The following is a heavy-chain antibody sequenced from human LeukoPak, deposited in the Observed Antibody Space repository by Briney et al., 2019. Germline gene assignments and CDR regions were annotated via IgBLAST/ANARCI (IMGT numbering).Heavy chain of an antibody. Sequence: GGSLRLSCTASGFIFSTSWMTWVRQAPGKGLEWVANINLDGSEKYYVDSVKGRFTISRDNAKNSLYLQMNSLRAEDTAVYYWARGITSGPRRYDVPNFYYWGQGTPVTGSS. J-gene: IGHJ4*01. D-gene: IGHD5-12*01. CDR2: INLDGSEK. CDR1: GFIFSTSW. CDR3: ARGITSGPRRYDVPNFYY. V-gene: IGHV3-7*01.